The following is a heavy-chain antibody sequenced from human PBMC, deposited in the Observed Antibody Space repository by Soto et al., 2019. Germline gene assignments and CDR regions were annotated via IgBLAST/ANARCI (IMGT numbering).Heavy chain of an antibody. CDR1: GGSISSSRYY. J-gene: IGHJ3*02. D-gene: IGHD2-21*02. Sequence: PSETLSLTCTVSGGSISSSRYYWGWIRQPPGKGLEWIGTIYYSGNTYYNPSLKSRVTISVDTSKNQFSLKLSSVTAADTAVYYCASPVVVTAFDAFHIWGQPTMVTVS. V-gene: IGHV4-39*01. CDR3: ASPVVVTAFDAFHI. CDR2: IYYSGNT.